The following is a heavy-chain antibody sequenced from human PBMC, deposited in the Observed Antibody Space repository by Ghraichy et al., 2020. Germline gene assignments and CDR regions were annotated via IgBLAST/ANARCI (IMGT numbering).Heavy chain of an antibody. D-gene: IGHD3-22*01. CDR3: AKPLPDSSRGWYFDY. CDR2: ISGSGGST. V-gene: IGHV3-23*01. J-gene: IGHJ4*02. Sequence: GGSLRLSCAASGFTFSSYALSWVRQAPGKGLEWVSAISGSGGSTYYADSVKGRFTISRDNSKNPLYLQMNSLRAEDTAVYYCAKPLPDSSRGWYFDYWGQGTLVTVSS. CDR1: GFTFSSYA.